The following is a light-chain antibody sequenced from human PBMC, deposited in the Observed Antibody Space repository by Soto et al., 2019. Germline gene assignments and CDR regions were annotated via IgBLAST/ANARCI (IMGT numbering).Light chain of an antibody. CDR1: QSISSW. CDR3: QQYNSYPIT. CDR2: DAS. V-gene: IGKV1-5*01. Sequence: DIQMTQSPSTLSASVGDRVTITCRASQSISSWLAWYQQKPGKAPKLLTYDASNLESGVPSRFSGSGSGTEFTLTISSLQPDDFATYYSQQYNSYPITFGQGTRLEIK. J-gene: IGKJ5*01.